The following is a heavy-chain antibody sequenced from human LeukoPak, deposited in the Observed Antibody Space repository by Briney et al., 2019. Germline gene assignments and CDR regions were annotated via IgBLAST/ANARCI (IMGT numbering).Heavy chain of an antibody. Sequence: SSETLSLTCTVSGGSISSYYWSWIRQPPGKGLEWIGYIYYSGSTNYNPSLKSRVTISVDTSKNQFSLKLSSVTAADTAMYYCARVVVVATPVWYFDLWGRGTLVTVSS. J-gene: IGHJ2*01. CDR1: GGSISSYY. V-gene: IGHV4-59*12. D-gene: IGHD2-15*01. CDR3: ARVVVVATPVWYFDL. CDR2: IYYSGST.